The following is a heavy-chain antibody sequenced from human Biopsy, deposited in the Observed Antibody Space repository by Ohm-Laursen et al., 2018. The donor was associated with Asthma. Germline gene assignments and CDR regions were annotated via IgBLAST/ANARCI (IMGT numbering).Heavy chain of an antibody. Sequence: SLRLSCSASGFTFMTYGMHWVRQAPGKGLKWVGVISKDASTQDYADSAKGRLTMARDNSKNTLDLQMNSLREEDTAVYYCVRDGTDDAFDIWGQGTVVSVSS. CDR3: VRDGTDDAFDI. V-gene: IGHV3-30*06. J-gene: IGHJ3*02. D-gene: IGHD1-1*01. CDR2: ISKDASTQ. CDR1: GFTFMTYG.